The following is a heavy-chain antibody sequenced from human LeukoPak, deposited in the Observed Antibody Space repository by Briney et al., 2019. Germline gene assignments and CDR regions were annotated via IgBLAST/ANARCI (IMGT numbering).Heavy chain of an antibody. Sequence: GGSLRLSCAASGFTFSSYAMPWVRQAPGKGLEWVAVISYDGSNKYYADSVKGRFTISRDNSKNTLYLQMNSLRAEDTAVYYCARGQGGATMIVVVIEEDAFDIWGQGTMVTVSS. D-gene: IGHD3-22*01. CDR3: ARGQGGATMIVVVIEEDAFDI. V-gene: IGHV3-30-3*01. J-gene: IGHJ3*02. CDR2: ISYDGSNK. CDR1: GFTFSSYA.